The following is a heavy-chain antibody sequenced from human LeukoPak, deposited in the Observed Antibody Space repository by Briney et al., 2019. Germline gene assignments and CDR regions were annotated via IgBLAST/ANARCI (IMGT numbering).Heavy chain of an antibody. CDR3: ASGSGSYRTPYSYMDV. J-gene: IGHJ6*03. Sequence: PGGSLRLSCAASGFTVSSNYMSWVRQAPGKGPELVSVSYSGGSTYYADSVKGRFTISRDNSKNTLYLQINNLRAEDTAVYYCASGSGSYRTPYSYMDVWGKGTTVTVSS. D-gene: IGHD3-10*01. V-gene: IGHV3-53*01. CDR1: GFTVSSNY. CDR2: SYSGGST.